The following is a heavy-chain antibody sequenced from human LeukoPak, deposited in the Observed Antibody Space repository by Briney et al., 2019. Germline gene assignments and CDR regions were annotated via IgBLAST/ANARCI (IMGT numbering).Heavy chain of an antibody. V-gene: IGHV4-59*01. D-gene: IGHD6-13*01. J-gene: IGHJ4*02. Sequence: SETLSLTCTVSGGSISSYYWSWIRQPPGKGLEWIGYIYYSGSTNYNPSLKSRVTISVDTSKNQFSLKLSSVTAADTAVYYCARDSGSWLFDYWGQGTLVPVSS. CDR2: IYYSGST. CDR3: ARDSGSWLFDY. CDR1: GGSISSYY.